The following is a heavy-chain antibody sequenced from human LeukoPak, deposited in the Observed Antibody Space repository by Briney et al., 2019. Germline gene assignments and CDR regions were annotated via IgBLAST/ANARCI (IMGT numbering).Heavy chain of an antibody. CDR1: GFTFSTYA. V-gene: IGHV3-30-3*01. CDR2: ISYDGSNK. D-gene: IGHD3-10*01. J-gene: IGHJ4*02. Sequence: GGSLRLSCAASGFTFSTYAMHWVRQAPGKGLEWVAVISYDGSNKYYADSVKGRFTISRDNSKNTLYLQMNSLRAEDTAVYYCARDQDGSGSYYLTYYFDYWAREPWSPSPQ. CDR3: ARDQDGSGSYYLTYYFDY.